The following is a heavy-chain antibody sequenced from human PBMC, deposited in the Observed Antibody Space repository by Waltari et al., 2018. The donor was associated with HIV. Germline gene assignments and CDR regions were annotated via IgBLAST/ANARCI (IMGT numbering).Heavy chain of an antibody. CDR1: GFTFSLYA. Sequence: EVQLLESGGGLVQPGGSLRLSCAASGFTFSLYAMNWVRQAPGKGLGCVSTSRGSGDRTYYADSVRGRVTISRDNSKNTWSPQLNSLRAEDTAVYYCAKEWGSDFDHWGQGTLVSVSS. V-gene: IGHV3-23*01. J-gene: IGHJ4*02. D-gene: IGHD2-15*01. CDR2: SRGSGDRT. CDR3: AKEWGSDFDH.